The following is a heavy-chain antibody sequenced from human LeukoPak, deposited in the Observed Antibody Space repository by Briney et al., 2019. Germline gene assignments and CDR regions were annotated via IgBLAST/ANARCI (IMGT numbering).Heavy chain of an antibody. CDR3: ARSGTWYYMDV. Sequence: GGSLRLSCAASGFTFSSYWMSWVRQAPGKGLEWVSSISSSSSYIYYADSMKGRFTISRDNAKNSLYLQMNSLRAEDTAVYYCARSGTWYYMDVWGKGTTVTISS. J-gene: IGHJ6*03. CDR2: ISSSSSYI. D-gene: IGHD1-26*01. V-gene: IGHV3-21*01. CDR1: GFTFSSYW.